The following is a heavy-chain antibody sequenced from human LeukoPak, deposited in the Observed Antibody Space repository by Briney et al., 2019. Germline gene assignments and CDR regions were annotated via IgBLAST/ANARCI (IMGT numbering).Heavy chain of an antibody. D-gene: IGHD6-19*01. CDR2: INSDGSST. J-gene: IGHJ6*03. CDR3: AKDRWPWLDYYYYMDV. Sequence: PGGSLRLSCAASGFTFSSYWMHWVRQAPGKGLVWVSRINSDGSSTSYGDSVKGRFTISRDNAKNTLYLQMNSLRAEDTAVYYCAKDRWPWLDYYYYMDVWGKGTTVTISS. V-gene: IGHV3-74*01. CDR1: GFTFSSYW.